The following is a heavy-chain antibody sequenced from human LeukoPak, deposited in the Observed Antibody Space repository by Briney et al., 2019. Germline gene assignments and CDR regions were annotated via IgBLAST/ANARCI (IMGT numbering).Heavy chain of an antibody. V-gene: IGHV1-18*01. CDR1: GYTFTSYG. Sequence: ASVKVSCKASGYTFTSYGISWVRQAPGQGLERMGWISAYNGNTNYAQKLQGRVTMTTDTSTSTAYMELRSLRSDDTAVYYCARVTSVGGSGSYYNWFDPWGQGTLVTVSS. D-gene: IGHD3-10*01. CDR2: ISAYNGNT. J-gene: IGHJ5*02. CDR3: ARVTSVGGSGSYYNWFDP.